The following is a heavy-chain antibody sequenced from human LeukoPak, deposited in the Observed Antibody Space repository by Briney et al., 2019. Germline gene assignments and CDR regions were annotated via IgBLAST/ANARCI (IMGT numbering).Heavy chain of an antibody. Sequence: PGESLKISCKGSGYSFTSYWIGWVRQMPGKGLEWMWIIYPGDSDTRYSTSFQGQVTISAGKSISTAYLQWSSLKATDTAMYYCARRVLMKATYCSSTGCYASWFDPWGQGTLVTVSS. CDR1: GYSFTSYW. J-gene: IGHJ5*02. D-gene: IGHD2-2*01. V-gene: IGHV5-51*01. CDR2: IYPGDSDT. CDR3: ARRVLMKATYCSSTGCYASWFDP.